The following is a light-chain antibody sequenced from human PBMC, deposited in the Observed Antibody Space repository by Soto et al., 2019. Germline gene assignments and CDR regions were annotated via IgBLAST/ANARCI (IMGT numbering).Light chain of an antibody. Sequence: EIVLTQSPGTLSLSPGERATLSCRASQSVSSSYLAWYQQKPGQAPRLLIYGASGRATGIPDRFSGSGSGTDFTLTISRLEPEDVAVYYCQQYGSSPRYTFGQGTKLEIK. V-gene: IGKV3-20*01. J-gene: IGKJ2*01. CDR2: GAS. CDR1: QSVSSSY. CDR3: QQYGSSPRYT.